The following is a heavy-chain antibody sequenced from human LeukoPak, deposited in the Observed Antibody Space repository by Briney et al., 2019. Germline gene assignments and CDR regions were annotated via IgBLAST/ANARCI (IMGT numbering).Heavy chain of an antibody. Sequence: PSETLSHTSTVSGASISSHYWSWIRQSLGKGLEWIGYISYSGITNYNPSLKCRVPISVAASKTHFSLRLSSVTAAATAVYYCASRAHCSGGSCYGNWFDPWGQGTLVTVSS. J-gene: IGHJ5*02. D-gene: IGHD2-15*01. CDR2: ISYSGIT. CDR1: GASISSHY. V-gene: IGHV4-59*11. CDR3: ASRAHCSGGSCYGNWFDP.